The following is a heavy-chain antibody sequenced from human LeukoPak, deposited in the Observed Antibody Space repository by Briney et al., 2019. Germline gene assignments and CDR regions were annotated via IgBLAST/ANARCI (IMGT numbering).Heavy chain of an antibody. D-gene: IGHD2-2*01. Sequence: PSETLSLTCTVSGGSVSDSGSITSSRYYWGWIRQPPGKGLEWIGSVYYSGSAYYNPSLKSRVTISLDTSKNQFSLKLSSVTAADTAVYYCARLGKDIVVVPAARRYYYYYMDVWGKGTTVTVSS. J-gene: IGHJ6*03. CDR1: GGSVSDSGSITSSRYY. V-gene: IGHV4-39*07. CDR3: ARLGKDIVVVPAARRYYYYYMDV. CDR2: VYYSGSA.